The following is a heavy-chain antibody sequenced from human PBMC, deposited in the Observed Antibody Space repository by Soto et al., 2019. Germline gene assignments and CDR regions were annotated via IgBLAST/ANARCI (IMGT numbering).Heavy chain of an antibody. CDR2: ITSGSDYI. V-gene: IGHV3-21*02. CDR1: GFTFSAYS. D-gene: IGHD5-12*01. J-gene: IGHJ4*02. CDR3: ARVDGYTYPNDY. Sequence: EVQLVASGGGLVKPGGSLRLSCAASGFTFSAYSMSWVRQAPGKGLEWVSSITSGSDYIYYADSVKGRFTISRDNAKNSLYLQMHSLRAEDTAFYYCARVDGYTYPNDYWGQGTLVTVTS.